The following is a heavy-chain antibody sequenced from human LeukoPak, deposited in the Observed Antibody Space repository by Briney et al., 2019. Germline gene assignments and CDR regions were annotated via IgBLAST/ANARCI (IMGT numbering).Heavy chain of an antibody. Sequence: SETLSLTCTVSGDSISSYYWSWIRQPPGKGLEWIGCIYTSGSTNYNPSLKSRVAISVDTSKNQFSLKLSSVTAADTAVYYCVCIAAAGTYFDYWGQGTLVTVSS. CDR1: GDSISSYY. J-gene: IGHJ4*02. D-gene: IGHD6-13*01. CDR3: VCIAAAGTYFDY. CDR2: IYTSGST. V-gene: IGHV4-4*09.